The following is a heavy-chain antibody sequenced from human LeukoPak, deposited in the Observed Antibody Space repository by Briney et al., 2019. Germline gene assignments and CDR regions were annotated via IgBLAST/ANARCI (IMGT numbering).Heavy chain of an antibody. CDR2: VYASGST. V-gene: IGHV4-4*07. CDR1: GGSISSYY. D-gene: IGHD1-26*01. CDR3: AGGVLLPLPYYYYMDV. Sequence: PSETLSLTCTVSGGSISSYYWSWVRQPAGKGLEWIGRVYASGSTNYNPSLKSRVTMSVDTSKNQFSLILSSVTAADTVVYYCAGGVLLPLPYYYYMDVWGKGTTVTVSS. J-gene: IGHJ6*03.